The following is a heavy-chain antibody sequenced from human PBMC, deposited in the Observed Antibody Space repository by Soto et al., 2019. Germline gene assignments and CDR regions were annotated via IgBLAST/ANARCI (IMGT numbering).Heavy chain of an antibody. D-gene: IGHD2-15*01. Sequence: RTLSLTCVISGDSVSSNGACWNWIRQSPSRGLQWLGRIYYRSKWFHDYAASVESRMAINPDTSRNQFSLQLNYVTPEDTAVYYCARVHCSAGTCLDGLDFWGQGTTVTVSS. CDR3: ARVHCSAGTCLDGLDF. V-gene: IGHV6-1*01. CDR1: GDSVSSNGAC. J-gene: IGHJ6*02. CDR2: IYYRSKWFH.